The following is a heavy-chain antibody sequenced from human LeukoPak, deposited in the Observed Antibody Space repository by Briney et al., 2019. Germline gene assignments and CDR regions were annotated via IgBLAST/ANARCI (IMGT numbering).Heavy chain of an antibody. CDR2: INHSGSTT. Sequence: SETRSLTCAVYGESFSGYYWNWIRQPPGKGLEWIGEINHSGSTTNHNPSLKSRVTMSVDTSKNQFSLKMTSVTAADTAVYYCARKSGYARDYWGQGTLVIVSS. CDR3: ARKSGYARDY. V-gene: IGHV4-34*01. CDR1: GESFSGYY. J-gene: IGHJ4*02. D-gene: IGHD5-12*01.